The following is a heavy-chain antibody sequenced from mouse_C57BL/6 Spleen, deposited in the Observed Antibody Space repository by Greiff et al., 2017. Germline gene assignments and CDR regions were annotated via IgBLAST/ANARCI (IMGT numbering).Heavy chain of an antibody. J-gene: IGHJ2*01. CDR2: IDPSDSDT. Sequence: VQLQQPGAELVKPGASVKLSCKASGYTFTSYWMQWVKQRPGQGLEWIGEIDPSDSDTNYNQKFKGKATLTVDTSSSTAYMQLSSLTSEDSAVYYCARRLYDGYYGNYFGYWGQGTTRPVSS. D-gene: IGHD2-3*01. CDR1: GYTFTSYW. CDR3: ARRLYDGYYGNYFGY. V-gene: IGHV1-50*01.